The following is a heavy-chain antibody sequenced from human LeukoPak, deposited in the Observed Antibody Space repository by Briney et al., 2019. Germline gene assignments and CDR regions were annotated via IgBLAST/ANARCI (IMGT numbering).Heavy chain of an antibody. Sequence: GGSLRLSCAASGFTFSNSVMHWVRQAPGKGLEWVAGISDDGSSEHYADSVKGRFTISRDNSDNTLYVQMNSLRVEDTAVYYCAGCRYFDYWGQGTLVTVSS. D-gene: IGHD3-10*01. CDR1: GFTFSNSV. V-gene: IGHV3-30*04. J-gene: IGHJ4*02. CDR2: ISDDGSSE. CDR3: AGCRYFDY.